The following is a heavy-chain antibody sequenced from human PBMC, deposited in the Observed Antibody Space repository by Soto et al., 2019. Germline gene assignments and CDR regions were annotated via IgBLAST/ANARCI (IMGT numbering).Heavy chain of an antibody. CDR2: ISGSGGST. J-gene: IGHJ3*02. CDR3: AKAVEYGGYSYGYNAFDI. V-gene: IGHV3-23*01. Sequence: GGSLRLSCAASGFTFSSYAMSWVRQAPGKGLEWVSAISGSGGSTYYADSVKGRFTISRDNSKNTLYLQMNSLRAEDTAVYYCAKAVEYGGYSYGYNAFDIWGQGTMVTVSS. D-gene: IGHD5-18*01. CDR1: GFTFSSYA.